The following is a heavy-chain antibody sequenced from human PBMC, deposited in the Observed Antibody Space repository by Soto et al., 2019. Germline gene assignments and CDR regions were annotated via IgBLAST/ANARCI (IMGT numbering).Heavy chain of an antibody. CDR3: AKDGWKNYYDSTGYRYCIDV. D-gene: IGHD3-22*01. Sequence: EVQLLESGGGFVQPGGSLRLSCAASGFTFRSYAISWVRQAPGKGLEWVSAISGGGGATYYADSVKGRFTISRDNSKNTLSLQMNSLRAEDTAVYYCAKDGWKNYYDSTGYRYCIDVWGQGTTVTVSS. CDR1: GFTFRSYA. J-gene: IGHJ6*02. CDR2: ISGGGGAT. V-gene: IGHV3-23*01.